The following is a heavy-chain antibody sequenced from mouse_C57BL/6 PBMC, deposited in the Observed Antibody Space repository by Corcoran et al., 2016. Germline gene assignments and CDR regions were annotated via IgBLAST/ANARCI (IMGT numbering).Heavy chain of an antibody. J-gene: IGHJ4*01. CDR3: DRYSNYVHYAMDY. V-gene: IGHV1-80*01. CDR1: GYAFSSYW. D-gene: IGHD2-5*01. Sequence: QVQLQQSGAELVKPGASVKISCKASGYAFSSYWMNWVKQRPGKGLEWIGQIYPGEGDTNYNGKFKGTATLTADKSYSTAYMPLSSLTSEDSEVYVCDRYSNYVHYAMDYWDQGTSVTVSS. CDR2: IYPGEGDT.